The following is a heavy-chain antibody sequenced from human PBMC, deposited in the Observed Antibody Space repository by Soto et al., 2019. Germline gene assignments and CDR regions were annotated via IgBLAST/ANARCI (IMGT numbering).Heavy chain of an antibody. V-gene: IGHV3-30*03. J-gene: IGHJ3*01. CDR2: ISSDGNNK. D-gene: IGHD1-1*01. CDR1: GFIFRSYG. CDR3: VRDQTWNDFDV. Sequence: QVQLVESGGGVVQPGKSLRLSCAASGFIFRSYGMHWVRQAPGKGLEWVAVISSDGNNKNYADSVRGRFTISRDNSNNTLYLQLNNVRAEATTIYYCVRDQTWNDFDVWGQGTLVTVSS.